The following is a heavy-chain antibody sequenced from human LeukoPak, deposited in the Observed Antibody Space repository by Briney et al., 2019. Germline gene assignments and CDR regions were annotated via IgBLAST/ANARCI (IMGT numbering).Heavy chain of an antibody. Sequence: PGGSLRLSCAASGFTFSSYWMSWVRQAPGKGLEWVANIKQDGSEKYYVDSVKGRFTISRDNAKNSLYLQMNSLRAEDTAVYYCARDERQWELLWLFGYWGQGTLVTVSS. V-gene: IGHV3-7*01. CDR1: GFTFSSYW. CDR2: IKQDGSEK. D-gene: IGHD1-26*01. CDR3: ARDERQWELLWLFGY. J-gene: IGHJ4*02.